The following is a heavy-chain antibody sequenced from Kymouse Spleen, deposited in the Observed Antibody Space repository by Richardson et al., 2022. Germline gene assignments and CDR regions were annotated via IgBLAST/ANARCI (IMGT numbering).Heavy chain of an antibody. CDR3: AREGTMVRGVIKLYYYYYGMDV. D-gene: IGHD3-10*01. V-gene: IGHV6-1*01. Sequence: QVQLQQSGPGLVKPSQTLSLTCAISGDSVSSNSAAWNWIRQSPSRGLEWLGRTYYRSKWYNDYAVSVKSRITINPDTSKNQFSLQLNSVTPEDTAVYYCAREGTMVRGVIKLYYYYYGMDVWGQGTTVTVSS. J-gene: IGHJ6*02. CDR2: TYYRSKWYN. CDR1: GDSVSSNSAA.